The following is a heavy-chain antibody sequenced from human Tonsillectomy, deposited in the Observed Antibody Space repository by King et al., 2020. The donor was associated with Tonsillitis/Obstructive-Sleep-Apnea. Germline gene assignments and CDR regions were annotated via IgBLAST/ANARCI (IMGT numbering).Heavy chain of an antibody. Sequence: QLVQSGAEVKKPGSSVKVYCKASGGTFSSYAISWVRQAPGQGLEWMGGIIPIFGTANYAQKFQGRVTITADESTSTAYMELSSLRSEDTAVYYCARVVVAATNRGYYYYYYMDVWGKGTTVTVSS. CDR3: ARVVVAATNRGYYYYYYMDV. J-gene: IGHJ6*03. D-gene: IGHD2-15*01. CDR1: GGTFSSYA. CDR2: IIPIFGTA. V-gene: IGHV1-69*01.